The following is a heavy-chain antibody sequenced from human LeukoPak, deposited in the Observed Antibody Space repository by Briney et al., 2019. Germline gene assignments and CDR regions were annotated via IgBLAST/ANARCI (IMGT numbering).Heavy chain of an antibody. D-gene: IGHD6-19*01. CDR1: GYTFTGYY. Sequence: GASVKVSCKASGYTFTGYYMHWVRQAPGQGLEWMGWINPNSGGTNYAQKFQGRVTMTRDTSIGTAYMELSRLRSDDTAVYYCATTGAHSSGWYLYRGKGTLVTVSS. J-gene: IGHJ4*02. CDR2: INPNSGGT. CDR3: ATTGAHSSGWYLY. V-gene: IGHV1-2*02.